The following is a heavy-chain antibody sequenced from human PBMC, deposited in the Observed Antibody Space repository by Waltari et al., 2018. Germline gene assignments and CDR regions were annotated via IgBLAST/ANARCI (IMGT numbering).Heavy chain of an antibody. CDR1: GFTFSSYG. CDR2: IWYDGSNK. V-gene: IGHV3-30*18. J-gene: IGHJ2*01. Sequence: QVQLVESGGGVVQPGRSLRLSCAASGFTFSSYGMHWVRQAPGKGLEWVAVIWYDGSNKYYADSVKGRFTISRDNSKNTLYLQMNSLRAEDTAMYYCAKGALQDLGYFDLWGRGTLVTVSS. D-gene: IGHD2-15*01. CDR3: AKGALQDLGYFDL.